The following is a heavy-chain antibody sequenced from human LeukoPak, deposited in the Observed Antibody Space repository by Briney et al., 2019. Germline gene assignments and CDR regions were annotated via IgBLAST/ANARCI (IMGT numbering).Heavy chain of an antibody. V-gene: IGHV3-64*01. Sequence: PGGSLRLSCAASGFTFSSYAMHWVRQAPGKGLEYVSAISSNGGSTYYANSVKGRFTISRDNSKNTLYLQMGSLRAEDMAVYYCARDPHYDSVYYYMDVWGKGTTVTISS. J-gene: IGHJ6*03. D-gene: IGHD3-22*01. CDR2: ISSNGGST. CDR1: GFTFSSYA. CDR3: ARDPHYDSVYYYMDV.